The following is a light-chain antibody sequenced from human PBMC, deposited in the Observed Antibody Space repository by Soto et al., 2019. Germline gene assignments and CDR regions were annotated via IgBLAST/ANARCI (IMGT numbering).Light chain of an antibody. CDR1: SSDVGRYNF. V-gene: IGLV2-11*01. Sequence: QSALTQPRSVCGSPGQSVTISCTGTSSDVGRYNFVSWYQQHPDKAPKLMIYDVIKRPSGVPDRFSGSKSGNTASLTIYGLQAKDEADYHCCSYAGSYTHVFGTGTKVTVL. CDR2: DVI. CDR3: CSYAGSYTHV. J-gene: IGLJ1*01.